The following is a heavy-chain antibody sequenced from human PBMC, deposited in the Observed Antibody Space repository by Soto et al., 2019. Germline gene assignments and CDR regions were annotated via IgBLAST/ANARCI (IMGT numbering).Heavy chain of an antibody. CDR2: IHNSGTS. CDR3: ARDFYDSVGYTWFDS. J-gene: IGHJ5*01. Sequence: PSETLSLTCTVSGDTSTSYYWGWIRQAPGKGLEWIGHIHNSGTSTHNPSLNGRVTISIDMSKKQFSLKLTSLTSADTAVYYCARDFYDSVGYTWFDSWSQRTLVTVS. CDR1: GDTSTSYY. V-gene: IGHV4-59*01. D-gene: IGHD3-22*01.